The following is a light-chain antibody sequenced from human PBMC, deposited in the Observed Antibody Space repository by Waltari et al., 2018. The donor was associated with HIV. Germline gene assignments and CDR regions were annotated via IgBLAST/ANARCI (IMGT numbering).Light chain of an antibody. CDR3: QQYNNWPPGYT. V-gene: IGKV3-15*01. CDR2: GAS. J-gene: IGKJ2*01. CDR1: QSVSSN. Sequence: EIVMTQSPATLSVSPLERANLSFRASQSVSSNLAWYQQKPGQAPRLLIYGASTRATGIPARFSGSGSGTEFTLSISSLQSEDFAVYYCQQYNNWPPGYTFGQGTKLEIK.